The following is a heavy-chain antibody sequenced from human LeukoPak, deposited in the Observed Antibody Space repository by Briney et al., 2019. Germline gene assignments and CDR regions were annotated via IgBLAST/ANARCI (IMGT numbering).Heavy chain of an antibody. D-gene: IGHD6-19*01. Sequence: PGGSLRLSCAASGFTFSSYAMSWVRQAPGKGLEWVSAISGSGGSTYYADSVKGRFTISRDNSKNTLYLQMNSLRAEDTAVYYCAKEPYSSGWNYYYYYGMDVWGQGTTVTVSS. CDR3: AKEPYSSGWNYYYYYGMDV. V-gene: IGHV3-23*01. J-gene: IGHJ6*02. CDR2: ISGSGGST. CDR1: GFTFSSYA.